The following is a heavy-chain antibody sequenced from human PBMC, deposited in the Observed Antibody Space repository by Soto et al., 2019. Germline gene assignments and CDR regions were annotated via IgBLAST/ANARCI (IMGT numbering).Heavy chain of an antibody. CDR2: ISDSGGNT. Sequence: EVQLLESGGGLVQPGGSLRLSCAASGCTFETYGMSWVHQAQGKVLEWVSGISDSGGNTYYADSVKGRFTISRDNSKNTLFLQMNSLRAEDTAVYYCAKYCSSVSCSYFNYWGQGTLVTVSS. V-gene: IGHV3-23*01. CDR3: AKYCSSVSCSYFNY. D-gene: IGHD2-2*01. CDR1: GCTFETYG. J-gene: IGHJ4*02.